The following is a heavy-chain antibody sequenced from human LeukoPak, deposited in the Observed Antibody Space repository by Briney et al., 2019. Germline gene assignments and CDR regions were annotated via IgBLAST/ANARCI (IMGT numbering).Heavy chain of an antibody. Sequence: GESLKISCKGSGYSFTSYWIGWVRQMPGKGLEWMGIIYPGDSDTRYSPSFQGQVTISADKSISTAYLQWSSLKASDTAMYYCARLGQQWLAYWYFDLWGRGTLVTVSS. CDR2: IYPGDSDT. J-gene: IGHJ2*01. V-gene: IGHV5-51*01. CDR3: ARLGQQWLAYWYFDL. CDR1: GYSFTSYW. D-gene: IGHD6-19*01.